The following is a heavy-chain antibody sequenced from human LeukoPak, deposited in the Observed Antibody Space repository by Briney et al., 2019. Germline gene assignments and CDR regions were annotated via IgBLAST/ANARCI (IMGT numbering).Heavy chain of an antibody. J-gene: IGHJ4*02. CDR1: GFTFSSCV. Sequence: AGGSLRLSCTASGFTFSSCVMSWVRQAPGKGLEWVSGISGSGGGTFYADSVKGRFTVSRDNPKNTLYLHMNSLRAEDTALYYCAKHAGSGWYSDLDYWGQGTLVTVSS. V-gene: IGHV3-23*01. CDR3: AKHAGSGWYSDLDY. D-gene: IGHD6-19*01. CDR2: ISGSGGGT.